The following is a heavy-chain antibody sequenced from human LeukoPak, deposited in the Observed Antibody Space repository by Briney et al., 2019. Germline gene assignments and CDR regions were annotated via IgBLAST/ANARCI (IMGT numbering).Heavy chain of an antibody. CDR3: AVRTPRLAVAGKTGDY. D-gene: IGHD6-19*01. V-gene: IGHV4-34*08. J-gene: IGHJ4*02. CDR2: INHSGST. CDR1: GFTFSSYA. Sequence: GSLRLSCAASGFTFSSYAMSWIRQPPGKGLEWIGEINHSGSTNYNPSLKSRVTISVDTSKNQFSLKLSSVTAADTAVYYCAVRTPRLAVAGKTGDYWGQGTLVTVSS.